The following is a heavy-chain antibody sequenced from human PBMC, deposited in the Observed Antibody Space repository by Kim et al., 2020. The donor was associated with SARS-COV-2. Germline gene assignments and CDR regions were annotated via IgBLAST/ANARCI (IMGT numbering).Heavy chain of an antibody. CDR1: GFTFSSYS. D-gene: IGHD3-10*01. CDR3: ARGLLWFGELFDPGDGMDV. V-gene: IGHV3-21*01. J-gene: IGHJ6*02. CDR2: ISSSSSYI. Sequence: GGSLRLSCAASGFTFSSYSMNWVRQAPGKGLEWVSSISSSSSYIYYADSVKGRFTISRDNAKNSLYLQMNSLRAEDTAVYYCARGLLWFGELFDPGDGMDVWGQGTTVTVSS.